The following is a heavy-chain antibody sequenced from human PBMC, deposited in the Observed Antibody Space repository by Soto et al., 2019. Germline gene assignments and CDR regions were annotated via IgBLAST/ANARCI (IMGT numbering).Heavy chain of an antibody. Sequence: PGGSLRLSCAASGLTFSSYGMHWVRQAPGKGLEWVAVIWYDGSNKYYADSVKGRFTISRDNSKNTLYLQMNILRAEDTAVYYCARVGTARYYFDYWGQGTLVTVSS. V-gene: IGHV3-33*01. CDR2: IWYDGSNK. CDR3: ARVGTARYYFDY. D-gene: IGHD6-6*01. CDR1: GLTFSSYG. J-gene: IGHJ4*02.